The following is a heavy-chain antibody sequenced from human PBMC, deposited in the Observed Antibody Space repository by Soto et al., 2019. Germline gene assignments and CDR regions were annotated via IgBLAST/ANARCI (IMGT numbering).Heavy chain of an antibody. CDR3: ARGGRYSSSWARRY. CDR2: INHSGST. D-gene: IGHD6-13*01. Sequence: SETLSLTCAVYGGSFSGYYWRWIRHPPGKGLEWIGEINHSGSTNYNPSLKSRVTISVDTSKNQFSLKLSSVTAAHTAVYYCARGGRYSSSWARRYWGQGTLVAVSS. V-gene: IGHV4-34*01. CDR1: GGSFSGYY. J-gene: IGHJ4*02.